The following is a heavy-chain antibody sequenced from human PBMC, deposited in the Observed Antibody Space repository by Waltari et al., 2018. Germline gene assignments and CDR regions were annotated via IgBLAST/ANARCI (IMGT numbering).Heavy chain of an antibody. V-gene: IGHV1-69*16. J-gene: IGHJ3*02. CDR2: IIPMLDRA. D-gene: IGHD1-1*01. Sequence: QVQLVQSGAEVKTPGSSVKVSCKASGGTFSGHTLSWVRQAPGQGLEWMGRIIPMLDRANDAQTFQGRVSITIHQSTATSYMDLSSLKPEDTGIYYCVRDGGNFMAHDIWGQGTMVTVSS. CDR3: VRDGGNFMAHDI. CDR1: GGTFSGHT.